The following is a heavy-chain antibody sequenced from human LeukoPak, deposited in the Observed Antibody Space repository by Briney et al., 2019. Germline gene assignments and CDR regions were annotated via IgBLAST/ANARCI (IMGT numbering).Heavy chain of an antibody. J-gene: IGHJ6*02. V-gene: IGHV1-69*13. CDR1: GGTFSSYA. Sequence: ASVKVSCKASGGTFSSYAISWVRQAPGQGLEWMGGIIPIFGTANYAQKFQGRVTITADESTSTAYMELSSLRSEDTAVYYCARGATYYDFWSGYYTAPTYGMDVWAKGPRSPSP. D-gene: IGHD3-3*01. CDR2: IIPIFGTA. CDR3: ARGATYYDFWSGYYTAPTYGMDV.